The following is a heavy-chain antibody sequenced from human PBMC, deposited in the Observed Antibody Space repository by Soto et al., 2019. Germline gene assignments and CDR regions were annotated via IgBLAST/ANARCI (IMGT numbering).Heavy chain of an antibody. Sequence: SETLSLTCTVSGGSISSSSYYWGWIRQHPGKGLEWIGSIYYIGSTYYNPSLKSRVTISVDTSKNQFSLKLSSVTAADTAVYYCARVFGFGGMDVWGQGTTVTVSS. CDR3: ARVFGFGGMDV. D-gene: IGHD3-10*01. V-gene: IGHV4-39*07. CDR1: GGSISSSSYY. CDR2: IYYIGST. J-gene: IGHJ6*02.